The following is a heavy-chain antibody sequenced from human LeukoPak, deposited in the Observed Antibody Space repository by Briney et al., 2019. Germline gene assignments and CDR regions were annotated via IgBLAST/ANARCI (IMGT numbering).Heavy chain of an antibody. D-gene: IGHD3-16*01. Sequence: SAIIGSGGTTYYADSVKGRFTISRDNSKNTLYLQMNSLRAEDTAVYYCAKDSWGDSYIDYWGQGTLVTVSS. CDR3: AKDSWGDSYIDY. J-gene: IGHJ4*02. CDR2: IIGSGGTT. V-gene: IGHV3-23*01.